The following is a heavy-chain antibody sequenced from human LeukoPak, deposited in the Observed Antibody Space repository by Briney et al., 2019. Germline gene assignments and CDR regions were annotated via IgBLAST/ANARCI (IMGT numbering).Heavy chain of an antibody. CDR3: AKDWDYYGSGSYSDY. J-gene: IGHJ4*02. V-gene: IGHV3-23*01. CDR1: GFTFSSYA. CDR2: ISGSGGST. D-gene: IGHD3-10*01. Sequence: GGSLRLSCAASGFTFSSYAMRWVRQAPGKGLEWVSSISGSGGSTYYADSVKGRFTISRDNSKNTLYLQMNSLRAEDTAGYYCAKDWDYYGSGSYSDYWGQGTLVTVSS.